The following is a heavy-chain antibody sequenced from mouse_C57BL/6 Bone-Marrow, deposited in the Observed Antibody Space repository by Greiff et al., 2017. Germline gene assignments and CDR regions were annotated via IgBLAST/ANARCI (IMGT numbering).Heavy chain of an antibody. CDR1: GYTFTDYY. CDR2: LNPNNGGT. CDR3: ARDLITTVVATDFYAMDY. J-gene: IGHJ4*01. D-gene: IGHD1-1*01. Sequence: EVQLQQSGPELVKPGASVKISCKASGYTFTDYYMNWVKQSHGKSLEWIGDLNPNNGGTSYNQKFKGKATLTVDKSSSTAYMELRSLTSEDSAVYYCARDLITTVVATDFYAMDYWGQGTSVTVSS. V-gene: IGHV1-26*01.